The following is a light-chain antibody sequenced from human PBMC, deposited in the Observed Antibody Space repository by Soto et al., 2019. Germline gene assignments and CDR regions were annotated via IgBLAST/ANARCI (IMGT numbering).Light chain of an antibody. CDR1: QTISRY. Sequence: DIQMPQSPSSLSASIGDRVTITCRASQTISRYLNWYQQKPGRAPNLLXYAASTLHSGVPSRFSGSGSGTDFTLTISSLQPEDFATYYCQQSFSSPPWTFGQGTKVDIK. J-gene: IGKJ1*01. CDR2: AAS. CDR3: QQSFSSPPWT. V-gene: IGKV1-39*01.